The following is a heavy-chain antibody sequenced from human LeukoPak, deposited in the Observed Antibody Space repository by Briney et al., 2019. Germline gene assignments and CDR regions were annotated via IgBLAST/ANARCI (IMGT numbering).Heavy chain of an antibody. J-gene: IGHJ4*02. V-gene: IGHV3-7*04. CDR2: INRDGSEK. CDR1: GVTFSHQW. CDR3: ARDAGTFDWSGGYFDC. D-gene: IGHD3-9*01. Sequence: GGSLRLSCAPAGVTFSHQWMSWGRQAPGKGLEWGANINRDGSEKHYVDSVKGRFTISRDNAKNSLYLQMNSLRAEDTAVYYCARDAGTFDWSGGYFDCWGQGTLVTVSS.